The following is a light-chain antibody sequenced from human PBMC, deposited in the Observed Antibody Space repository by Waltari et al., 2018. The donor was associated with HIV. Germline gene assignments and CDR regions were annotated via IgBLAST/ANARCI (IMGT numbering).Light chain of an antibody. J-gene: IGKJ1*01. CDR2: GAS. V-gene: IGKV3-20*01. Sequence: EIVLTQSPGTLSLSPGEGATLSCRASQSVNNNYLAWYQQKPGQAPRLLFYGASSRATGIPDRFSGSGSGTDFTLTISRLEPEDLAVYYCQQYGSSPWTFGPGTKVEVK. CDR3: QQYGSSPWT. CDR1: QSVNNNY.